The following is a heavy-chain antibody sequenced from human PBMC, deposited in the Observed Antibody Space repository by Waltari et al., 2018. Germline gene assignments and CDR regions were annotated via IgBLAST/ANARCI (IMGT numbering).Heavy chain of an antibody. D-gene: IGHD2-2*01. CDR3: ARACRSSTSCEDLDY. V-gene: IGHV4-38-2*02. CDR1: GYSISSGYY. Sequence: QVQLQESGPGLVKPSETLSLTCTVSGYSISSGYYWGWIRPPPGKGLEWIGSIYHSGSTYYNPSLKSRVTISVDTSKNQFSLKLSSVTATDTAVYYCARACRSSTSCEDLDYWGQGTLVTVSS. J-gene: IGHJ4*02. CDR2: IYHSGST.